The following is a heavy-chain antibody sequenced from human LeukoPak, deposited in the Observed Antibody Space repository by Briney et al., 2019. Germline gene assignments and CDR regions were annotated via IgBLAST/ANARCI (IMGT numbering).Heavy chain of an antibody. D-gene: IGHD2-2*02. Sequence: GGSLRLSCAASGFTFSSYAMSWVRQALGKGLEWVSAISGSGGSTYYADSVKGRFTISRDNSKNTLYLQMNSLRAEDTAVYYCAVVPAAILGYYYGMDVWAKGPRSPSP. V-gene: IGHV3-23*01. J-gene: IGHJ6*02. CDR3: AVVPAAILGYYYGMDV. CDR1: GFTFSSYA. CDR2: ISGSGGST.